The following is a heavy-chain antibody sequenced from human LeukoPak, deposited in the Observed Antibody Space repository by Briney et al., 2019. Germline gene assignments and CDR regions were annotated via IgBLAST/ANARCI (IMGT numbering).Heavy chain of an antibody. V-gene: IGHV3-72*01. CDR1: EFTFSNYA. D-gene: IGHD1-26*01. J-gene: IGHJ4*02. CDR2: TRDKAHSFTT. Sequence: PGGSLRLSCAASEFTFSNYAMNWVRQAPGKGLEWVGRTRDKAHSFTTEYAASVKGRFTISRDASKNSLYLQMNSLKTEDTAVYYCARGSVSSQRPAFDYWGQGTLVTVSS. CDR3: ARGSVSSQRPAFDY.